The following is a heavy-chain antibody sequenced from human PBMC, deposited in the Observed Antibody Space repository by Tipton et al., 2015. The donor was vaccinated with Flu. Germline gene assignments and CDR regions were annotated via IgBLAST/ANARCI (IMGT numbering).Heavy chain of an antibody. D-gene: IGHD2-15*01. Sequence: TLSLTCKVSSVSISSGGYYWSWIRQHPGKDLEWIGFISYSGNTYYNPSLKGLGTISVDTSKNQFSLKLSSVTAADTAVYYCARARGYCSGGHYYSYYFHYWGQGTLVTVSS. V-gene: IGHV4-31*01. CDR2: ISYSGNT. CDR1: SVSISSGGYY. J-gene: IGHJ4*02. CDR3: ARARGYCSGGHYYSYYFHY.